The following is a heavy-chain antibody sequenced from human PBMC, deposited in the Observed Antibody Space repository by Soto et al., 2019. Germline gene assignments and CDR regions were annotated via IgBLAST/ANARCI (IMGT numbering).Heavy chain of an antibody. CDR2: IIPIFGTA. J-gene: IGHJ6*02. CDR3: ARLYYYDSSGYSFLDGMDV. CDR1: GGTFSSYA. V-gene: IGHV1-69*13. D-gene: IGHD3-22*01. Sequence: SLKDSCKASGGTFSSYAISWVRQAPGQGLEWMGGIIPIFGTANYAQKFQGRVTITADESTSTAYMELSSLRSEGTAVYYCARLYYYDSSGYSFLDGMDVWGQGTTVNVSS.